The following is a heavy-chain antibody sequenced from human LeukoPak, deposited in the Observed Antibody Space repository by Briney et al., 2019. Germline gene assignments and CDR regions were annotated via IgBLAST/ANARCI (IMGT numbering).Heavy chain of an antibody. Sequence: GGSLRLSCVASGFTFTKYAMDWVRQAPGKGLEWVASISFDDTNKVYSDSVKGRFTVSRDTSNNTLYLQMDSLRTEDTAVHYCARDCSSAICYAAFDHWGQGTLVTVSS. J-gene: IGHJ4*02. D-gene: IGHD2-2*01. CDR3: ARDCSSAICYAAFDH. CDR2: ISFDDTNK. V-gene: IGHV3-30-3*01. CDR1: GFTFTKYA.